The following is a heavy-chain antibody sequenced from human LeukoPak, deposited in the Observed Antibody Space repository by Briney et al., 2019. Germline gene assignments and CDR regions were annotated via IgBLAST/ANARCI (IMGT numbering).Heavy chain of an antibody. CDR1: GGSISSSSYY. CDR2: IYYRGST. Sequence: PSETLSLTCTVSGGSISSSSYYWGWIRQPPGKGLEWIGSIYYRGSTYYNPSLKSRVTISVDTSKNQFSLKLSSVTAADTAVYYCARSYYYYYYLYVWGKGATVTVSS. V-gene: IGHV4-39*01. CDR3: ARSYYYYYYLYV. J-gene: IGHJ6*03.